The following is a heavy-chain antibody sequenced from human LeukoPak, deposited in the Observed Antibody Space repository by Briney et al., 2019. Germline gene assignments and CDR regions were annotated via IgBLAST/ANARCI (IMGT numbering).Heavy chain of an antibody. V-gene: IGHV1-18*01. J-gene: IGHJ4*02. CDR3: ARDKREASSGFDY. D-gene: IGHD6-6*01. CDR1: GYTFTSYG. CDR2: ISAYTGNT. Sequence: ASVKVSCKASGYTFTSYGISWVRQAPGQGLECLGWISAYTGNTNYAQKLQGRVTMTTDTSTSTAYMELRSLRSDDTAVYYCARDKREASSGFDYWGQGTLVTVSS.